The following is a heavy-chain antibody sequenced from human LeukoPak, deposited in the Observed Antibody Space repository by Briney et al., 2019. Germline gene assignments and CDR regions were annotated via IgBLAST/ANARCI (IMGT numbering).Heavy chain of an antibody. D-gene: IGHD5-12*01. CDR3: ARATRGYSGYGPSGYYFDY. V-gene: IGHV3-21*01. Sequence: PGESLRLSCAASGFTFSSYSMNWVRQAQGKGLEWVSSISSSSSYIYYADSVKGRFTISRDNAKNSLYLQMNSLRAEDTAVYYCARATRGYSGYGPSGYYFDYWGQGTLVTVSS. CDR1: GFTFSSYS. CDR2: ISSSSSYI. J-gene: IGHJ4*02.